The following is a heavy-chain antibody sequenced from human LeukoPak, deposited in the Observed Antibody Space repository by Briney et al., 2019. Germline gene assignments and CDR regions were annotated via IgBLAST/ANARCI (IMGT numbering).Heavy chain of an antibody. CDR2: ISDSGANT. Sequence: GGSLRLSCAASGFTFSTYAMSWVRQAPGKGLEWVSTISDSGANTYYADSVRGRFTISRDNSKNTLYLQKNSPRADDTAIYYCAKSMTLQWRGFFDLWGRGTHVTVSS. CDR3: AKSMTLQWRGFFDL. CDR1: GFTFSTYA. D-gene: IGHD6-19*01. V-gene: IGHV3-23*01. J-gene: IGHJ2*01.